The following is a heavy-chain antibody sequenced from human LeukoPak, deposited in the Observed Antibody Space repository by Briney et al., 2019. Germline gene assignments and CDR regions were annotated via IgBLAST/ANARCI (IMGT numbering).Heavy chain of an antibody. CDR2: ISSSGSTI. CDR1: GFTFSDYY. J-gene: IGHJ4*02. V-gene: IGHV3-11*04. D-gene: IGHD2-2*01. Sequence: GGSLRFSCAASGFTFSDYYMSWIRQAPGKGLEWVSYISSSGSTIYYADSVKGRFTISRDNAKNSLYLQMNSLRAEDTAVYYCARDIRYCSSTSCHGPPNYWGQGTLVTVSS. CDR3: ARDIRYCSSTSCHGPPNY.